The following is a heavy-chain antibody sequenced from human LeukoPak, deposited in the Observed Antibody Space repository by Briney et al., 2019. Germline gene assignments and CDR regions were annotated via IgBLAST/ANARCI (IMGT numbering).Heavy chain of an antibody. Sequence: ASVKVSCKASGYTFTSYYMHWVRQAPRQGLEWMGSINPNSGGTNYAQKFQGWVTMTRDTSISTAYMELSRLRSDDTAVYYCARGGGVEMLTIDFHYWGQGTLVTVSS. V-gene: IGHV1-2*04. CDR1: GYTFTSYY. CDR2: INPNSGGT. D-gene: IGHD5-24*01. J-gene: IGHJ4*02. CDR3: ARGGGVEMLTIDFHY.